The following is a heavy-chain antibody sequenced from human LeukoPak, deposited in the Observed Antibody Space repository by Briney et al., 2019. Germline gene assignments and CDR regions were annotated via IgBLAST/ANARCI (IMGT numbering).Heavy chain of an antibody. CDR2: IYYSGST. V-gene: IGHV4-39*01. Sequence: PSETLSLTCTVSGGSISSSSYSWGWIRQPPGKGLEWIGSIYYSGSTYYNPSLKSRVTISVDTSKNQFSLKLSSVTAADTAVYYCARHYPYSSGWGFDPWGQGTLVTVSS. CDR1: GGSISSSSYS. D-gene: IGHD6-19*01. J-gene: IGHJ5*02. CDR3: ARHYPYSSGWGFDP.